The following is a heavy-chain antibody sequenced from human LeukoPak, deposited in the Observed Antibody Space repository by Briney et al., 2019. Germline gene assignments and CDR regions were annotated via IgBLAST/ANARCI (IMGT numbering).Heavy chain of an antibody. V-gene: IGHV4-39*01. Sequence: SETLSLTCTVSGGSIRSSSYYWGWIRQPPGKGLEWIGNIYYSGSTYYNPSLKSRVTISVDTSKNQFSLKLSSVTAVDTAVYYCARLRYGEGYWGQGTLVTVSS. D-gene: IGHD4-17*01. CDR2: IYYSGST. CDR1: GGSIRSSSYY. J-gene: IGHJ4*02. CDR3: ARLRYGEGY.